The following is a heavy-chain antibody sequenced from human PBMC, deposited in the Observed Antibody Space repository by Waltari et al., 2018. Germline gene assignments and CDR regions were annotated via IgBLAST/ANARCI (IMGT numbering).Heavy chain of an antibody. V-gene: IGHV1-69-2*01. CDR1: GYTFTDYY. CDR2: VDTENGET. CDR3: VTRGNYGSGGFDP. J-gene: IGHJ5*02. D-gene: IGHD3-10*01. Sequence: EVQLVQSGAEVKKPGATVIISCKVSGYTFTDYYMHWVQRAPGKGVGGMGFVDTENGETIKAEKVTGSDTITEDTCTGTADMELSCPRSEDTAVYYGVTRGNYGSGGFDPWGQGTLVTVSS.